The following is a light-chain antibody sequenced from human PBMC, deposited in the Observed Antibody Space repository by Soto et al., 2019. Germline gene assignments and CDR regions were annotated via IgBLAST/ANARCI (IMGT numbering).Light chain of an antibody. CDR3: QQYNSYWT. CDR2: KAS. J-gene: IGKJ1*01. V-gene: IGKV1-5*03. CDR1: QSISSW. Sequence: DIQMTQSPSTLSASVGDRVTITCRASQSISSWLAWYQQKPGKAPKLLIYKASSLESGVPSRFSGSGSGTGFTLTISSLQPDYFANYYCQQYNSYWTFGQGTKVEIK.